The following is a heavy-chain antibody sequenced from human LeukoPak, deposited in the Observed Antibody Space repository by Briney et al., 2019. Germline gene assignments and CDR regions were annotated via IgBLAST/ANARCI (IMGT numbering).Heavy chain of an antibody. CDR2: ISGSSNTI. CDR3: ARGYCSSNSCAFDY. J-gene: IGHJ4*02. CDR1: GFTFSSYS. Sequence: PVGSLRLSCAASGFTFSSYSMNWVRQAPGEGLEWVSYISGSSNTIYYADSVKGRFTISRDTAKNSLNLQMNSLRDEDSAVYYCARGYCSSNSCAFDYWGQGTPVTVSS. D-gene: IGHD2-2*01. V-gene: IGHV3-48*02.